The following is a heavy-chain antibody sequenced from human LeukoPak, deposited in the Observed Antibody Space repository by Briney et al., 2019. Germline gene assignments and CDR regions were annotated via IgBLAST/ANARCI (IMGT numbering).Heavy chain of an antibody. V-gene: IGHV3-11*04. D-gene: IGHD1-26*01. CDR2: ISSSGSTI. CDR1: GFTFSDYY. CDR3: ARDAYSESPQDGFEY. J-gene: IGHJ4*02. Sequence: GGSLRLSCAASGFTFSDYYMSWIRQAPGKGLEWVSYISSSGSTIYYADSVKGRFTISRDNAKNSLYLQMNSLRAEDTAVYYCARDAYSESPQDGFEYWGQGTLVTVSS.